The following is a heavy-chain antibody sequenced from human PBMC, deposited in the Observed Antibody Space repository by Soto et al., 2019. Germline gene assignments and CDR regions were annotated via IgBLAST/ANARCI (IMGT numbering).Heavy chain of an antibody. CDR1: GFTFSSYS. CDR2: ISSSSSTI. CDR3: ARAPGWDFDY. D-gene: IGHD6-19*01. Sequence: GGSLRLSCAASGFTFSSYSMNWVRQAPGKGLEWVSYISSSSSTIYYADSVKGRFTISRDNAKNSLYLQMNSLRAEDTAVYYCARAPGWDFDYWGQGTLVTVSS. J-gene: IGHJ4*02. V-gene: IGHV3-48*01.